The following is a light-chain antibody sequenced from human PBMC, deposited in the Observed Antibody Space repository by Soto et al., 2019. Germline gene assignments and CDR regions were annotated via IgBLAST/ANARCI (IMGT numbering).Light chain of an antibody. J-gene: IGKJ4*01. V-gene: IGKV1-39*01. CDR3: QQGFSPLLS. CDR2: ATS. Sequence: DIQMTQSPSSLSASVGDRVTITCRASQSISNSLNWLQLKPGKAPKLLMYATSTLQSGVPSRFSGSGSGTDFTLTISSLQSEDSAVYYCQQGFSPLLSFGVGTRVEIK. CDR1: QSISNS.